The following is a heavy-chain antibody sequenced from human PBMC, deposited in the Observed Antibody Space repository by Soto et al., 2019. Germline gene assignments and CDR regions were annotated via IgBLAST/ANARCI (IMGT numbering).Heavy chain of an antibody. CDR1: GFNFNDFI. J-gene: IGHJ4*02. CDR3: ARDLGGSSDS. CDR2: ITSNGDST. V-gene: IGHV3-43*01. Sequence: EVQLVESGGVVVQPGGSLRLSCAASGFNFNDFIMHWVRQSPTAGLEWVSLITSNGDSTHYADFVKGRFFISRDNTMNSLYLQMNNLRTEDAALYYCARDLGGSSDSWGQGTLVTVSS. D-gene: IGHD6-25*01.